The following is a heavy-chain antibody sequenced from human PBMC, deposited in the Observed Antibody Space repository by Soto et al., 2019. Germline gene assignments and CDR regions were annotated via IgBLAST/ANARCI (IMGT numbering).Heavy chain of an antibody. J-gene: IGHJ6*02. D-gene: IGHD3-3*01. CDR1: GYTFTSSG. V-gene: IGHV1-18*01. CDR3: ARDQGITTFGVYSMYYYGMDV. CDR2: ISTDNGHT. Sequence: QVQLVQSGAEVKKPGASVKVSCKASGYTFTSSGISWVRQAPGQGLEWMGWISTDNGHTNYAQHLQGRVSMTPDTSTRAAHMXXRSVRYDDTAVYYCARDQGITTFGVYSMYYYGMDVWGQGTTVTVSS.